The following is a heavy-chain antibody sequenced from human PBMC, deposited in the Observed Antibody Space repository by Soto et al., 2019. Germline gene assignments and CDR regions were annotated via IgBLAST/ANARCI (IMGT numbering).Heavy chain of an antibody. Sequence: QVQLVQSGAKVKRPGSSVKVSCKASGGTFNSHTINWVRQAPGQGLEWVGRVVPLLGIESHPQKFKDRRTTPANTSTHSVFSELSNLAAVDTAVYYCTSDRHERAGVRVPRQHFDSWGVGPLLAVS. CDR2: VVPLLGIE. V-gene: IGHV1-69*02. CDR1: GGTFNSHT. D-gene: IGHD6-19*01. CDR3: TSDRHERAGVRVPRQHFDS. J-gene: IGHJ4*02.